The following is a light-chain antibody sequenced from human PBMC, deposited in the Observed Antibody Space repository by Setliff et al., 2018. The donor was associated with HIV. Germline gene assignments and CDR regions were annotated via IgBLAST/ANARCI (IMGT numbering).Light chain of an antibody. J-gene: IGLJ1*01. V-gene: IGLV2-14*03. CDR3: FLYTSSTPLYV. Sequence: QSALTQPASVSGSPGQSITISCAGTGSAVGGYNYVSWYQQHPGKAPKFMIYDVSNRPSGVSNRFSGPKSGHTASLTISGLQAEDEADYYCFLYTSSTPLYVFGTGTKVTVL. CDR2: DVS. CDR1: GSAVGGYNY.